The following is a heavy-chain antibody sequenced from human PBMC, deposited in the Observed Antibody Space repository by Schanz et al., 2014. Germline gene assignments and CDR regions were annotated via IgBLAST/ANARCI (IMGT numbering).Heavy chain of an antibody. CDR3: ASPSGYSDYGTYFDV. CDR2: LSGSGGST. CDR1: GFTFSSYA. V-gene: IGHV3-23*01. Sequence: EVQLLESGGGLVQPGGSLRLSCAASGFTFSSYAMSWVRQAPGKGLEWVSALSGSGGSTYYADSVKGRFTISRDNSKNTLYLHMNTLRSEDTAVYYCASPSGYSDYGTYFDVWGQGTLVTVSS. J-gene: IGHJ4*02. D-gene: IGHD5-12*01.